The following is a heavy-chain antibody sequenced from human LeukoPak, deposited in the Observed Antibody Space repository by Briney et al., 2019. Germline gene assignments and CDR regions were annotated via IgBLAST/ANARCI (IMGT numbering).Heavy chain of an antibody. CDR2: TYYRSKWYN. D-gene: IGHD6-13*01. Sequence: SQTLSLTCAISGVSVSSNSAAWNWIRQSPSRGLEWLGRTYYRSKWYNDYAVSVKSRITINPDTSKNQFSLQLNSVTPEDTAVYYCARVLIAAAGTSYWFDPWGQGTLVTVSS. J-gene: IGHJ5*02. V-gene: IGHV6-1*01. CDR1: GVSVSSNSAA. CDR3: ARVLIAAAGTSYWFDP.